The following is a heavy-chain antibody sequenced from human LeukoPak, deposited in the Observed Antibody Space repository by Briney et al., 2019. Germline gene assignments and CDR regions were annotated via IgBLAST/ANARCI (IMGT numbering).Heavy chain of an antibody. V-gene: IGHV3-30-3*01. CDR3: ARAPITMIDY. D-gene: IGHD3-22*01. CDR1: GFTLSSYA. CDR2: ISYDGSNK. Sequence: GGSLRLSCAASGFTLSSYAMHWVRQAPGKGLEWVAVISYDGSNKYYADSVKGRFTISRDNSKNTLYLQMNSLRAEDTAVYYCARAPITMIDYWGQGTLVTVSS. J-gene: IGHJ4*02.